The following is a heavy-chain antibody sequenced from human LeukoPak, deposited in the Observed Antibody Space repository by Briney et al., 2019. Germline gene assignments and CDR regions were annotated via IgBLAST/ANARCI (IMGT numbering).Heavy chain of an antibody. V-gene: IGHV4-59*01. CDR2: IYYSGST. CDR1: GGSISSYY. D-gene: IGHD5-18*01. Sequence: SSETLSLTCTVSGGSISSYYWSWIRQPPGKGLEWIGYIYYSGSTNYNPSLKSRVTISVDTSKNQFSLKLSSVTAADTAVYYCARDLGYSYGHGFDYWGQGTLVTVSS. J-gene: IGHJ4*02. CDR3: ARDLGYSYGHGFDY.